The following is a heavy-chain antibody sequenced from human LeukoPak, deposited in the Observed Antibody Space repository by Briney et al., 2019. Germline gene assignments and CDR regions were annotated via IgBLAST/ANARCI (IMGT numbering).Heavy chain of an antibody. J-gene: IGHJ4*02. V-gene: IGHV3-33*01. Sequence: GESLRLSCAASGFTFSSYAMHWIRQAPGKGLEWVAVIWYDGSNENYADSVRGRFTVSRDNSKNTLYLHMSSVRAEDTAVYYCARVAMSDSSGYCDYWGQGTLVTVSS. CDR3: ARVAMSDSSGYCDY. CDR2: IWYDGSNE. D-gene: IGHD3-22*01. CDR1: GFTFSSYA.